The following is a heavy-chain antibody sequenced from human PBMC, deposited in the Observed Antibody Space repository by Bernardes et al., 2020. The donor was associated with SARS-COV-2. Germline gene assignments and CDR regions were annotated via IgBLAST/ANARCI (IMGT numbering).Heavy chain of an antibody. J-gene: IGHJ6*02. CDR2: IRNEDYSYTT. D-gene: IGHD4-4*01. Sequence: LSLTCAVSGGSISSGGYSWSWIRQPPGKGLEWIGRIRNEDYSYTTQYAASVKGRFIISRDDSNNSLSLQMNSLRTEDTAVYYCARSLRGSTVDYYYYGLDVWGQGTTVTVSS. CDR1: GGSISSGGYS. V-gene: IGHV3-72*01. CDR3: ARSLRGSTVDYYYYGLDV.